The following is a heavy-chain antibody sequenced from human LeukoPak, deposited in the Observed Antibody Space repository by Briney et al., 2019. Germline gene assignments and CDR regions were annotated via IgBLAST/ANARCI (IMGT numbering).Heavy chain of an antibody. V-gene: IGHV3-23*01. CDR3: ARDHSGYYTDY. Sequence: GGSLRLSCAAFGFTFSSYAMSWVRQAPGKGLEWVSAISGSGGSTYYADSVKGRFTISRDNSKNTLYLQMNSLRAEDTAVYYCARDHSGYYTDYWGQGTLVTVSS. CDR2: ISGSGGST. D-gene: IGHD3-22*01. CDR1: GFTFSSYA. J-gene: IGHJ4*02.